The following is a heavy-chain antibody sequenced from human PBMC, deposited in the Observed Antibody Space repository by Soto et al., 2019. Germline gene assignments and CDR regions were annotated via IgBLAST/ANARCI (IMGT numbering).Heavy chain of an antibody. V-gene: IGHV3-30-3*01. CDR3: AREFGSGDY. D-gene: IGHD3-10*01. CDR1: GFIFSSYA. Sequence: GGSLRLSCVASGFIFSSYAMHWVRQPPGKGLEWVAVISYDGSNKYYADSVKGRFTISRDNSKNTLYLQMNSLRAEDTAVYYCAREFGSGDYWGQGALVTVSS. J-gene: IGHJ4*02. CDR2: ISYDGSNK.